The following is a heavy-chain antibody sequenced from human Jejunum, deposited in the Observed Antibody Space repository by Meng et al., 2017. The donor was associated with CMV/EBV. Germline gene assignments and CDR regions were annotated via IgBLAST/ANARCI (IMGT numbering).Heavy chain of an antibody. V-gene: IGHV1-46*01. Sequence: MHWERQAPGKGREWVGIIRDRSGSKSEARKLKGRVKVTRETSTSTVYLELSSLRSEDTAMYYCARAVEISAQPDSPSYSHIDHWGQGTLVTVSS. J-gene: IGHJ4*02. CDR2: IRDRSGSK. D-gene: IGHD2-15*01. CDR3: ARAVEISAQPDSPSYSHIDH.